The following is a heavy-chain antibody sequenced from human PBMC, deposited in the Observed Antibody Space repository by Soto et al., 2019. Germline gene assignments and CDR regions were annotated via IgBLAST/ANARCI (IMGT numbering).Heavy chain of an antibody. CDR3: EAVPVGTSGVD. Sequence: ASVKVSCKVSGYTLTELSMHWVRQAPGIGLEWMGGFDPEHGETIYAQKFEGRVTMTEDTSTNTAYMELSSRRSEDSAVYYCEAVPVGTSGVDWGRVALVTV. CDR2: FDPEHGET. V-gene: IGHV1-24*01. D-gene: IGHD2-2*01. CDR1: GYTLTELS. J-gene: IGHJ4*02.